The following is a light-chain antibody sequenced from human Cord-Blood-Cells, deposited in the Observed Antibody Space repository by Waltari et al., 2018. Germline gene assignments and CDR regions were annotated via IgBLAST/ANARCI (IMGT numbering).Light chain of an antibody. CDR3: SSYTSSSTGV. J-gene: IGLJ2*01. V-gene: IGLV2-14*01. CDR2: AVS. Sequence: QSALTQPASVSGSPGQSITISCTGTSSDVGGYNYVSWYQQHPGKAPKLMIYAVSKRPSGVSNRFSGSKSGTTASLTISGLQAEDEADYYCSSYTSSSTGVFGGGTKLTVL. CDR1: SSDVGGYNY.